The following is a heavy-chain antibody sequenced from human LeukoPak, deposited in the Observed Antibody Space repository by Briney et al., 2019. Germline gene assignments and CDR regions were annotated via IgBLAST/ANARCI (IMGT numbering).Heavy chain of an antibody. J-gene: IGHJ4*02. CDR2: ISSTSNYI. D-gene: IGHD4-11*01. CDR1: GFTFSTYA. V-gene: IGHV3-21*01. CDR3: ARAGDYSENDY. Sequence: PGGSLRLSCAASGFTFSTYAISWVRQAPGKGLEWVSCISSTSNYIFYADSVRGRFTISRDNAKNSLYLQMNSLRAEDTAVYYCARAGDYSENDYWGQGTLVTVSS.